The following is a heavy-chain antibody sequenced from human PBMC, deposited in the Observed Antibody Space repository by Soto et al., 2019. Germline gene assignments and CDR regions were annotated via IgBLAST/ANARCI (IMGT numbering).Heavy chain of an antibody. CDR3: AKDRTVAARNFDY. D-gene: IGHD6-6*01. J-gene: IGHJ4*02. Sequence: GGSLRLSCAASGFAFSNYAMHWVRQSPGKGLEWVSSISTSIDATYYADSVKGRFTISRDDSKNTLYLQMNSLRAEDSAVYYCAKDRTVAARNFDYWGQGTQVTVSS. CDR1: GFAFSNYA. V-gene: IGHV3-23*01. CDR2: ISTSIDAT.